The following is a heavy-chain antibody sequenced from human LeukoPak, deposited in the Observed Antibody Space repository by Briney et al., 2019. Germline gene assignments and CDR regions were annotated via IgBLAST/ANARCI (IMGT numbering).Heavy chain of an antibody. CDR2: IYYSGST. V-gene: IGHV4-59*08. Sequence: PSETLSLTCTVSGGSISSYYWSWIRQPPGKGLEWIGYIYYSGSTYYNPSLKSRVTISVDTSKNQFSLKLSSVTAADSAVYYCARRGRVGATTYFDYWGQGTLVTVSS. CDR3: ARRGRVGATTYFDY. D-gene: IGHD1-26*01. J-gene: IGHJ4*02. CDR1: GGSISSYY.